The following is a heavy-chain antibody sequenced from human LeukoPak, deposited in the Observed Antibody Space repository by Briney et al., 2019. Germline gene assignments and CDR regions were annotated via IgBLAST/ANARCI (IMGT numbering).Heavy chain of an antibody. V-gene: IGHV3-23*01. J-gene: IGHJ2*01. CDR3: AKDHYYDSSGWFDL. CDR2: ISGSGGST. CDR1: GFTFSSYA. Sequence: GGSLRLSCAASGFTFSSYAMSWVRQAPGKGLEWVSAISGSGGSTYYADSVRGRFTISRDNSKNTLYLQMNSLRAEDTAVYYCAKDHYYDSSGWFDLWGRGTLVTVSS. D-gene: IGHD3-22*01.